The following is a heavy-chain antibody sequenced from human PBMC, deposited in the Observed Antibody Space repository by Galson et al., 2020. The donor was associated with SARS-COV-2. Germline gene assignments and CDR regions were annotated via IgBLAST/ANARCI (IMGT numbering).Heavy chain of an antibody. D-gene: IGHD5-12*01. CDR2: IWYDGSNK. CDR3: AKVEDGYNFGSGGLWY. J-gene: IGHJ4*02. CDR1: GFTFSSYG. V-gene: IGHV3-33*06. Sequence: QLGESLKISCAASGFTFSSYGMHWVRQAPGKGLEWVAVIWYDGSNKYYADSVKGRFTISRDNSKNTLYLQMNSLRAEDTAVYYCAKVEDGYNFGSGGLWYWGQGTLVTVSS.